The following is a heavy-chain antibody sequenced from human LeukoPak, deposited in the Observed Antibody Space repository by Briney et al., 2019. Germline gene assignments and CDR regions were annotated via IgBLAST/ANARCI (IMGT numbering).Heavy chain of an antibody. CDR3: ARHRGSYPFDY. V-gene: IGHV4-38-2*02. D-gene: IGHD1-26*01. J-gene: IGHJ4*02. CDR1: GYFISSGYY. CDR2: IYYSGST. Sequence: SETLSLTCTVSGYFISSGYYWGWIRQPPGKGLEWIGSIYYSGSTYYNPSLKSRVTISVDTSKNQFSLKLSSVTAADTAVYYCARHRGSYPFDYWGQGTLVTVSS.